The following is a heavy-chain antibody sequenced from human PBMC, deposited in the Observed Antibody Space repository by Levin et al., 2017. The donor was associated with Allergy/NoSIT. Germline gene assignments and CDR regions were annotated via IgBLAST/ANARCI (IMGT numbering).Heavy chain of an antibody. CDR1: GFTFSSYA. Sequence: GGSLRLSCAASGFTFSSYAMHWVRQAPGKGLEWVAVISYDGSNKYYADSVKGRFTISRDNSKNTLYLQMNSLRAEDTAVYYCARATSRRGPGGMDVWGQGTTVTVSS. CDR3: ARATSRRGPGGMDV. J-gene: IGHJ6*02. V-gene: IGHV3-30*04. CDR2: ISYDGSNK. D-gene: IGHD3/OR15-3a*01.